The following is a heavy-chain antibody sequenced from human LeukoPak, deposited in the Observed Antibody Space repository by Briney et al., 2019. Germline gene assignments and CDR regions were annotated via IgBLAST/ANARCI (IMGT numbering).Heavy chain of an antibody. Sequence: GGSLRLSCAASGFTFSSCAMSWVRQAPGRGLECVSAISGSGDSTYYADPVKGRFTISRDNSKNTLYLQMNSLRAEDTAVYYCGKDWSCSSTSCYNRLIYWYFDLWGRGTLVTVSS. CDR3: GKDWSCSSTSCYNRLIYWYFDL. V-gene: IGHV3-23*01. J-gene: IGHJ2*01. CDR2: ISGSGDST. D-gene: IGHD2-2*02. CDR1: GFTFSSCA.